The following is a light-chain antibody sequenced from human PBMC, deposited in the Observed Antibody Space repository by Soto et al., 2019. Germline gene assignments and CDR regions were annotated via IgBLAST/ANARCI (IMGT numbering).Light chain of an antibody. J-gene: IGLJ3*02. CDR2: SNN. Sequence: QSVLTQPPSASGTPGQRGTISCSGSSSNIGSNTVNWYQQLPGTAPKLLIYSNNQRPSGVPDRFSGSKSGTSASLAISGLQSEDEADYYCAAWDDSLTMLVFGGGTKLTVL. V-gene: IGLV1-44*01. CDR3: AAWDDSLTMLV. CDR1: SSNIGSNT.